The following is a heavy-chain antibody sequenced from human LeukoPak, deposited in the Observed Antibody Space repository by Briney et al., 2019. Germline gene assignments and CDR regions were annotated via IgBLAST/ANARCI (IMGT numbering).Heavy chain of an antibody. CDR3: ARALYTNFDY. CDR2: IYYSGST. V-gene: IGHV4-39*07. CDR1: GGSISSSSYY. Sequence: SETLSLTCTVSGGSISSSSYYWGWIRQPPGKGLEWIGSIYYSGSTYYNPSLKSRVTISVDTSKNQFSLKLSSVTAADTAVYYCARALYTNFDYWGQGTLVTVSS. D-gene: IGHD2-8*01. J-gene: IGHJ4*02.